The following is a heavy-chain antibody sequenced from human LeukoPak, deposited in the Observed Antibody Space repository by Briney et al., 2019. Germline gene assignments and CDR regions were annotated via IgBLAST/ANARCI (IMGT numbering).Heavy chain of an antibody. CDR2: ISSSSSTI. J-gene: IGHJ6*02. D-gene: IGHD1-26*01. V-gene: IGHV3-48*04. Sequence: GGSLRLSCAASGFILSNYRMNWVRQAPGKGLEWVSYISSSSSTIYYADSVKGRFTISRDNAKNSLYLQMNSLRAEDTAVYYCARAQFVPQWEPPYYYYYYGMDVWGQGTTVTVSS. CDR1: GFILSNYR. CDR3: ARAQFVPQWEPPYYYYYYGMDV.